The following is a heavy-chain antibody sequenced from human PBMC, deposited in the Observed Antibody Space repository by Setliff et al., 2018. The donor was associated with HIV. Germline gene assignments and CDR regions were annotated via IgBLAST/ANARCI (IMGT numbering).Heavy chain of an antibody. CDR1: GYSLTELS. J-gene: IGHJ3*01. CDR3: ARRRRSSDDSFDF. CDR2: ISAYNLNT. D-gene: IGHD1-26*01. Sequence: ASVKVSCKVSGYSLTELSIHWVRQAPGQGLEWMGWISAYNLNTNYAQKFHGRVSMTTDSSTSTGYMELTSLRSDDTAVYYCARRRRSSDDSFDFWGQGTLVTVSS. V-gene: IGHV1-18*01.